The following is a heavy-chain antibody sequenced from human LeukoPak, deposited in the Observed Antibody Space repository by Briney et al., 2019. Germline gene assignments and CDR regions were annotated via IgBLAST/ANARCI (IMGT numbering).Heavy chain of an antibody. V-gene: IGHV1-2*02. CDR1: GYTFTAYY. CDR3: TRDPGSFDY. CDR2: VNPNSGGT. D-gene: IGHD3-10*01. J-gene: IGHJ4*02. Sequence: GASVKVSCKASGYTFTAYYIHWVRQAPGQGLEWMACVNPNSGGTIYAQSFQGRVTVTWDTSITTAYMELSSLRSDDTAVYYCTRDPGSFDYWGQGTLVTVSS.